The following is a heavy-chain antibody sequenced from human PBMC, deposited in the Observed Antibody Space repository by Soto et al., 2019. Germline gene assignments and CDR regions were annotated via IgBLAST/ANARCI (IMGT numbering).Heavy chain of an antibody. Sequence: SETLSLTCTVSGGSISSSSYYWGWIRQPPGKGLEWIGSIYYSGSTYYNPSLKSRVTISVDTSKNQFSLKLSSVTAADTAVYYCASLDSSGYYLDGFDYWGQGTVVTVSS. CDR2: IYYSGST. CDR3: ASLDSSGYYLDGFDY. J-gene: IGHJ4*02. CDR1: GGSISSSSYY. D-gene: IGHD3-22*01. V-gene: IGHV4-39*07.